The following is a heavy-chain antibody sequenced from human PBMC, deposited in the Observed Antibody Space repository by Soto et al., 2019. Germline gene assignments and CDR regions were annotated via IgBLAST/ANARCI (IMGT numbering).Heavy chain of an antibody. V-gene: IGHV1-18*01. CDR2: ISAYNGNT. D-gene: IGHD6-19*01. J-gene: IGHJ6*02. Sequence: QVQLVQSGAEVKKPGASVKVSCKASGYTFTSYGISWVRQAPGQGLEWMGWISAYNGNTNYAQKLQGRVTMTTDTSTSTAYMELRSLRSDDTDVYYCARDKYSSGWYFLERHGMDVWGQGTTVTVSS. CDR1: GYTFTSYG. CDR3: ARDKYSSGWYFLERHGMDV.